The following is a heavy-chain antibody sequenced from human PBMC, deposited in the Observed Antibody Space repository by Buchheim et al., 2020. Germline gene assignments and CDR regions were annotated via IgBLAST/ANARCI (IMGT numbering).Heavy chain of an antibody. J-gene: IGHJ4*02. CDR3: ARYYYDSSGYYSGYFDY. V-gene: IGHV4-59*08. CDR2: IYYSGST. D-gene: IGHD3-22*01. Sequence: QVQLQESGPGLVKPSETLSLTCTVSGGSISSYYWSWIRQPPGKGLEWIGYIYYSGSTNYNPSLKSRVTISADTSKNQFSSKLSSVTAADTAVYYCARYYYDSSGYYSGYFDYWGQGTL. CDR1: GGSISSYY.